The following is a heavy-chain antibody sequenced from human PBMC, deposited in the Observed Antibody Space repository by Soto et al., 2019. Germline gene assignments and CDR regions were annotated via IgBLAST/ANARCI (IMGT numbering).Heavy chain of an antibody. D-gene: IGHD2-15*01. Sequence: XSVKGSCKSSGYTFICFSLHWVRQAPGQGLEWMGWIIPKNGDTYYAQKFQGRVTMTRDTSINTVYMELNSLKSDDTAVYYCSKGRWTVGHCSGGSCYDGMDVWGQGTTVTVSS. CDR3: SKGRWTVGHCSGGSCYDGMDV. J-gene: IGHJ6*02. CDR1: GYTFICFS. CDR2: IIPKNGDT. V-gene: IGHV1-2*02.